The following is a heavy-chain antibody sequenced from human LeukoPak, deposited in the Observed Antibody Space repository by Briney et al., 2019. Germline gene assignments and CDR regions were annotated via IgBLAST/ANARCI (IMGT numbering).Heavy chain of an antibody. Sequence: SGGSLRLSCAASGFTVSSNYMSWVRQAPGKGLEWVSVIYSGGSTYYADSVKDRFTSSRDNSKNTPYLQMNSLRAEDTAVYYCGRDPTYYYDSSGYSPSNWGQGALVTVSS. J-gene: IGHJ4*02. CDR2: IYSGGST. D-gene: IGHD3-22*01. CDR3: GRDPTYYYDSSGYSPSN. CDR1: GFTVSSNY. V-gene: IGHV3-66*01.